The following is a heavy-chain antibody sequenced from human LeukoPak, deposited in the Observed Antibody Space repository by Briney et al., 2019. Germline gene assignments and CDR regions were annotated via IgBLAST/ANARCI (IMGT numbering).Heavy chain of an antibody. Sequence: SETLSLTCTVSGGSISSSSYYWGWIRQPPGKGLEWIGSIYYSGSTYYNPSLKSRVTISVDTSKNQFSLKLSSVTAADTAVYYCARFSGSSSSYFDYWGQGTLVTVSS. J-gene: IGHJ4*02. CDR2: IYYSGST. D-gene: IGHD6-6*01. CDR3: ARFSGSSSSYFDY. CDR1: GGSISSSSYY. V-gene: IGHV4-39*07.